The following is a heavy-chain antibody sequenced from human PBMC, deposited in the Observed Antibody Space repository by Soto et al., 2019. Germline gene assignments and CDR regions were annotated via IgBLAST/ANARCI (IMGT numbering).Heavy chain of an antibody. Sequence: EVQLLESGGGLVQPGGSLRLSCAASGFTFSSYAMSWVRQAPGKGLEWVSAISGSGDSTYDADSVKGRFTISRDNSKNTLYLQMNSLRAEGTAVYYCAKGIYSYGYNSFDYWSQGTLVTVSS. D-gene: IGHD5-18*01. V-gene: IGHV3-23*01. CDR1: GFTFSSYA. CDR3: AKGIYSYGYNSFDY. J-gene: IGHJ4*02. CDR2: ISGSGDST.